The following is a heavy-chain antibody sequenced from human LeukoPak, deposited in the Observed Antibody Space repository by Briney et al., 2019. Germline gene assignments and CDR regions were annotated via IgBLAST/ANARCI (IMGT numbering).Heavy chain of an antibody. CDR3: ATVHCSGGNCYSALDY. D-gene: IGHD2-15*01. CDR1: GFTFSTYG. CDR2: IRYDGSNK. V-gene: IGHV3-30*02. J-gene: IGHJ4*02. Sequence: GGSLRLSCAASGFTFSTYGMHWVRQAPGKGLEWVAFIRYDGSNKYYADSVQGRFTISRDNSKNTLYLQMNSLRAEATAVYPCATVHCSGGNCYSALDYWGQGTLVTVS.